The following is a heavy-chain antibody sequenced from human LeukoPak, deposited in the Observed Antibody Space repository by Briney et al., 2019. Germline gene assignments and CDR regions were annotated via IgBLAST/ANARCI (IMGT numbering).Heavy chain of an antibody. CDR2: IYYSGST. Sequence: SETLSLTCTVSGGSVSSGSYYWSWIRQPPGKGLEWIGYIYYSGSTNYNPSLKSRVTISVDTSKNQLSLKLSSVTAADTAVYYCARGGFVDTAMGLDYWGQGTLVTVSS. D-gene: IGHD5-18*01. CDR3: ARGGFVDTAMGLDY. CDR1: GGSVSSGSYY. V-gene: IGHV4-61*01. J-gene: IGHJ4*02.